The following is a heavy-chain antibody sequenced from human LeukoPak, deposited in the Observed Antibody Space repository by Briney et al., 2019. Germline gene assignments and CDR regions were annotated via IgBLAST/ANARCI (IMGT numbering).Heavy chain of an antibody. D-gene: IGHD2-15*01. CDR3: ARDGGYCSGGSCHDAFDI. Sequence: ASVKVSCKASGYTFTGYYMHWVRQAPGQGLEWMGWINPNSGGTNYAQKFQGRVTMTRDTSISTAYMELSRLRSDGTAVYYCARDGGYCSGGSCHDAFDIWGQGTMVTVSS. V-gene: IGHV1-2*02. CDR1: GYTFTGYY. CDR2: INPNSGGT. J-gene: IGHJ3*02.